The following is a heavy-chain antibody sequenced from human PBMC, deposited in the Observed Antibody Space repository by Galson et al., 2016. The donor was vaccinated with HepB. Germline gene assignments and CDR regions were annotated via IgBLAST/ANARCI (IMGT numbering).Heavy chain of an antibody. V-gene: IGHV4-39*01. CDR3: ARYTRHFDY. Sequence: SETLSLTCTVSGGSISSTSYYWGWIRQPPGKGLEWIGTIYYSGSTYYNPSLNSRVTISVDTSKNQFSLKLYSVTAADTAVYYCARYTRHFDYWGQGSLVTVSS. CDR1: GGSISSTSYY. CDR2: IYYSGST. J-gene: IGHJ4*02. D-gene: IGHD1-1*01.